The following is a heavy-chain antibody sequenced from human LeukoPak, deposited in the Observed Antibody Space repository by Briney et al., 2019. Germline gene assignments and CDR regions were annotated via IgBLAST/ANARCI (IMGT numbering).Heavy chain of an antibody. CDR3: TRQWAAARSYYFDC. J-gene: IGHJ4*02. CDR1: GFTFGDYA. Sequence: GGSLTLSCTTSGFTFGDYAMGWVRQAPGKGLEWVGFIRSKAYSGTTEQAASVKGRFTISRDDSKSIAYLQMDSLKTEDTAVYYCTRQWAAARSYYFDCWGQGTLVTVSS. D-gene: IGHD6-6*01. CDR2: IRSKAYSGTT. V-gene: IGHV3-49*04.